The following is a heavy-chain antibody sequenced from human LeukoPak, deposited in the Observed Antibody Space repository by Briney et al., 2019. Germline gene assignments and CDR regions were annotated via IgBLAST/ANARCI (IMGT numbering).Heavy chain of an antibody. CDR3: ARGRRITMIVVVNYLNY. CDR1: GYTLTELS. CDR2: FDPEDSET. D-gene: IGHD3-22*01. V-gene: IGHV1-24*01. J-gene: IGHJ4*02. Sequence: ASVKVSCKVSGYTLTELSMHWVRQAPGKGLEWMGGFDPEDSETIYAQKFQGRVTMTRDTSISTAYMELSRLRSDDTAVYYCARGRRITMIVVVNYLNYWGQGTLVTVSS.